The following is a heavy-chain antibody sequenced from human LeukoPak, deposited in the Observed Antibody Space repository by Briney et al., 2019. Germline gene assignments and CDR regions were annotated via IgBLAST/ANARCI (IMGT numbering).Heavy chain of an antibody. CDR3: AKDSEWIQLWQRGSYYFDY. J-gene: IGHJ4*02. V-gene: IGHV3-23*01. CDR2: ISGSGGST. Sequence: PGGSLRLSCAASGFTFSSYAMSWVRQAPGKGLEWVSAISGSGGSTYYADSVKGRFTISRDNSKDTLYLQMNSLRAEDTAVYYCAKDSEWIQLWQRGSYYFDYWGQGTLVTVSS. CDR1: GFTFSSYA. D-gene: IGHD5-18*01.